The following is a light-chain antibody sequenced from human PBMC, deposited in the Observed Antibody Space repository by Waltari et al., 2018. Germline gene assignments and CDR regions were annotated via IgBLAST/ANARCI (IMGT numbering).Light chain of an antibody. J-gene: IGKJ1*01. CDR1: QSISSW. CDR3: QQYNSWT. CDR2: DAS. Sequence: DIQMTQSPSTLSAFVGDRVTITCRASQSISSWLAWYQQKPGKAPKLLIYDASSLESGVPSRFSGSGSGTEFTLTISSLQPDDFATYYCQQYNSWTFGQGTKVEIK. V-gene: IGKV1-5*01.